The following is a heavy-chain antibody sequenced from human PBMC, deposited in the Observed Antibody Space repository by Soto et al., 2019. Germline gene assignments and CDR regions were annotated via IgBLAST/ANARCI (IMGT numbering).Heavy chain of an antibody. CDR2: LYDLDGT. D-gene: IGHD1-1*01. CDR3: ATWHLQEHAYDI. V-gene: IGHV3-53*01. Sequence: WGSLRLSCAAFGFTVIGKKYVALFRHSPGKVLEWVSALYDLDGTYYADSVKGRFTTSSDSSRTTVYLQMNSLRPDDTAVYSCATWHLQEHAYDIWGQGTMVTVSS. J-gene: IGHJ3*02. CDR1: GFTVIGKKY.